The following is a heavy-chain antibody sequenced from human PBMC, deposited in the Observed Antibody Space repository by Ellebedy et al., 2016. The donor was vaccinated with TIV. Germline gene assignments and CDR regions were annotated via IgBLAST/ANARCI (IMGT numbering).Heavy chain of an antibody. CDR2: ISGPGDNA. CDR3: TKGSISNCRPPCWYYYGMDV. D-gene: IGHD3-3*02. V-gene: IGHV3-23*01. Sequence: GESLKISCAASGFTFNNYGMIWVRQTPGKGLEWVTGISGPGDNAYYADSVKGRFPISRDNAKNTVFLQMNSLRAEDTAKYYCTKGSISNCRPPCWYYYGMDVWGLGTTVTVSS. J-gene: IGHJ6*02. CDR1: GFTFNNYG.